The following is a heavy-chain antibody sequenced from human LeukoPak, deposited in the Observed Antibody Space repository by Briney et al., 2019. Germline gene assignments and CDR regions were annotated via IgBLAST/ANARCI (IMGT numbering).Heavy chain of an antibody. D-gene: IGHD2-2*01. CDR3: YIVVVPAANYYYMDV. Sequence: GASVKVSCKVSGYTLTELSMHWVRQAPGKGLEWMGGFDPEDGETIYSQKFQGRVAMTEDTSTDTAYMELSSLRSEDTAVYYCYIVVVPAANYYYMDVWGKGTTVTVSS. CDR1: GYTLTELS. J-gene: IGHJ6*03. CDR2: FDPEDGET. V-gene: IGHV1-24*01.